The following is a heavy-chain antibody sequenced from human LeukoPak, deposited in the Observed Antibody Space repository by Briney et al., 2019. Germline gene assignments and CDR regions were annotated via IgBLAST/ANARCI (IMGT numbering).Heavy chain of an antibody. Sequence: PSETLSLTCTGSGVSISSYYWSWLRQPPGKGLEGIGYIYYSGSTNYNPSLKGRVTISVDTSKNQFSLKLSSVTAADTAVYYCARDKKYYYDSSGPGHAFDIWGQGTMVTVSS. CDR3: ARDKKYYYDSSGPGHAFDI. J-gene: IGHJ3*02. V-gene: IGHV4-59*01. D-gene: IGHD3-22*01. CDR2: IYYSGST. CDR1: GVSISSYY.